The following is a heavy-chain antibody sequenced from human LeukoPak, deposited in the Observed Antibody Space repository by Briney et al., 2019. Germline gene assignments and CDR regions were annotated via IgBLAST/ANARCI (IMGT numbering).Heavy chain of an antibody. J-gene: IGHJ1*01. CDR3: ASETYYYGSGTPRAEYFQH. CDR2: INPSGGST. Sequence: GASVKGSCKASGYTFTSYNMHWVRQAPGQGLEWMGIINPSGGSTSYAQKFQGRVTMTRDTSTSTVYMELSSLRSEDTAVYYCASETYYYGSGTPRAEYFQHWGQGTLVTVSS. V-gene: IGHV1-46*01. D-gene: IGHD3-10*01. CDR1: GYTFTSYN.